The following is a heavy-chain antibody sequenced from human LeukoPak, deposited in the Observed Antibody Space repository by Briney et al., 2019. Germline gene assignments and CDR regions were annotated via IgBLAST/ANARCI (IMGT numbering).Heavy chain of an antibody. Sequence: SVKVSCKASGGTFSSYAISWVRQAPGQGLEWMGGIIPIFGTANYAQEFQGRVTITADKSTSTAYMELSSLRSEDTAVYYCARGTAYSYGSFDYWGQGTLSPSPQ. CDR2: IIPIFGTA. J-gene: IGHJ4*02. D-gene: IGHD5-18*01. V-gene: IGHV1-69*06. CDR1: GGTFSSYA. CDR3: ARGTAYSYGSFDY.